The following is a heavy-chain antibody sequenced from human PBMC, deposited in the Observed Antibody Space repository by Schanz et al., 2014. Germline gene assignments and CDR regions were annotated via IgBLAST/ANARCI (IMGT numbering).Heavy chain of an antibody. Sequence: QLMQSGSEVKKPGASVKVSCEISGYTVSALAMHWVRQAPGQGLEWMGWISAYNGHTTYAQKFQGRVTMTTDTSTSTAYMELRGLRSDDTAVYYCARETTIITGGAFDVWGQGTMVTVSS. D-gene: IGHD3-9*01. J-gene: IGHJ3*01. CDR3: ARETTIITGGAFDV. CDR2: ISAYNGHT. V-gene: IGHV1-18*01. CDR1: GYTVSALA.